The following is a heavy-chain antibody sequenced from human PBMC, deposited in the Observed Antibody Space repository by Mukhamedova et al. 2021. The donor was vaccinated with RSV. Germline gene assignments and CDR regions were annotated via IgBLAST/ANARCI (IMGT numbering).Heavy chain of an antibody. CDR2: ISWNSGSI. D-gene: IGHD6-6*01. V-gene: IGHV3-9*01. J-gene: IGHJ2*01. Sequence: WVSGISWNSGSIGYADSVKGRFTISRDNAKNSLYLQMNSLRAEDTALYYCAKDRARPSANWNFDLWGRGTLVTVSS. CDR3: AKDRARPSANWNFDL.